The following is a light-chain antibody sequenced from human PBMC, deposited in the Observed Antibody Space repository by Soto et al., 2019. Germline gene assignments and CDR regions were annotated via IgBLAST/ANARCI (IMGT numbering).Light chain of an antibody. CDR3: MQRQQTPPYT. J-gene: IGKJ2*01. Sequence: DIQMTQSPSSLSASVGDRVTITCRASQSISSYLNWYQQKPGKAPKLLIYAASSLQSGVPSRFSGSGSGTDFTLKISRVEAEDVGVYYCMQRQQTPPYTFGQGTKLEIK. CDR2: AAS. CDR1: QSISSY. V-gene: IGKV1-39*01.